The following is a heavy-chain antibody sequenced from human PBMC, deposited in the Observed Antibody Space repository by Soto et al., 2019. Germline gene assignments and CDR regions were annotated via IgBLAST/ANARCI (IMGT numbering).Heavy chain of an antibody. V-gene: IGHV4-34*01. CDR2: INHSGST. D-gene: IGHD1-26*01. Sequence: SETLSLTWAVYGGSFSGYYWSWIRQPPGKGLEWIGEINHSGSTNYNPSLKSRVTISVDTSKNQFSLKLSSVTAADTAVYYCARVTVGATTGADYWGQGTLVTVSS. CDR1: GGSFSGYY. CDR3: ARVTVGATTGADY. J-gene: IGHJ4*02.